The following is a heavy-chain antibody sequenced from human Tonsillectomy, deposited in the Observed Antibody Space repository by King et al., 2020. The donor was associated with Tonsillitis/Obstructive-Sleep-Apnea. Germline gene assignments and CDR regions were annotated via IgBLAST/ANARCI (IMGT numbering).Heavy chain of an antibody. J-gene: IGHJ6*03. CDR3: ARPPYSYDYGSPRTYYYYMDV. Sequence: VQLVQSGGGVVQPGRSLRLSCAASRFTFSNYAIHWVRQASGKGLEWVAVISYDGSHQYYADSVKGRFTISRDNSKNTLYLQMNSLTVDDTAVYYCARPPYSYDYGSPRTYYYYMDVWGKGTTVTVSS. CDR2: ISYDGSHQ. D-gene: IGHD3-3*01. V-gene: IGHV3-30*04. CDR1: RFTFSNYA.